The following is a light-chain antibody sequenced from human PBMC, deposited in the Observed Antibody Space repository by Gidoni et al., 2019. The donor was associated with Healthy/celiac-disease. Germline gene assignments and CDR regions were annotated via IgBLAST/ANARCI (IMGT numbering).Light chain of an antibody. CDR2: DAS. CDR1: QSVSSY. Sequence: IVLTKSPANLSLSPGERATLSCRASQSVSSYLAWYQQKPGQAPRLLIYDASNRSTGIPARFIGSGSGTDFTLTISSLEPEDFAVYYCQQRSNWLTFGGGTKVEIK. CDR3: QQRSNWLT. V-gene: IGKV3-11*01. J-gene: IGKJ4*01.